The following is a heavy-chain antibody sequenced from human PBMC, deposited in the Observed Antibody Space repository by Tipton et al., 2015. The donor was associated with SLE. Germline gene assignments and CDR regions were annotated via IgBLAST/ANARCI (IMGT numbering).Heavy chain of an antibody. CDR1: GFTFSSYG. CDR2: IWYDGSNK. CDR3: AKDGSGYSSGWYGGYYYGMDV. J-gene: IGHJ6*02. Sequence: SLRLSCAASGFTFSSYGMHWVRQAPGKGLEWVAVIWYDGSNKYYADSVKGRFTISRDNSKNTLYLQMYSLRAEDTAVYYCAKDGSGYSSGWYGGYYYGMDVWGQGTTVTVSS. D-gene: IGHD6-19*01. V-gene: IGHV3-30*18.